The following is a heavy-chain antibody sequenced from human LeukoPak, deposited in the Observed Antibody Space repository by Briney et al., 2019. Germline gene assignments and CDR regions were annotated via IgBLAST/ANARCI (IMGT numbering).Heavy chain of an antibody. CDR3: ARSDSSGYYRFPNY. V-gene: IGHV1-2*02. CDR1: GYTFTSYA. D-gene: IGHD3-22*01. CDR2: INPNSGGT. J-gene: IGHJ4*02. Sequence: GASVKVSCKASGYTFTSYAMHWVRQAPGQGLEWMGWINPNSGGTNYAQKFQGRVTMTRDTSISTAYMELSSLRSEDTAVYYCARSDSSGYYRFPNYWGQGTLVTVSS.